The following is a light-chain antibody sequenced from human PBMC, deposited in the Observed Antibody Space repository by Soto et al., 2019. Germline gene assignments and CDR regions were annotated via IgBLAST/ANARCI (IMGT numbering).Light chain of an antibody. CDR1: QSISSW. J-gene: IGKJ3*01. CDR2: KAP. V-gene: IGKV1-5*03. Sequence: DIQMTQSPSTLSASVGDRVTITCRASQSISSWLAWYQQKPGKAPKLLIYKAPSLESGVPSRFSGSGSGTEFTLTISSLQPDDFATYYCQQYNSWEFTFGPGTKVDIK. CDR3: QQYNSWEFT.